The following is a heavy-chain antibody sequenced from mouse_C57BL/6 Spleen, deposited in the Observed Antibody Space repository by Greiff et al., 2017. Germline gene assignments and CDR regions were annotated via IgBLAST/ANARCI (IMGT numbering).Heavy chain of an antibody. V-gene: IGHV1-66*01. CDR3: ARYLYAMDY. J-gene: IGHJ4*01. Sequence: VQLQQSGPELVKPGASVKISCKASGYSFTSYYIHWVQQRPGQGLEWIGWIYPGSGNTKYNEKFKGKATLTADTSSSTAYMQLSSLTSEDSAVYYCARYLYAMDYWGQGTSVTVSS. CDR1: GYSFTSYY. CDR2: IYPGSGNT.